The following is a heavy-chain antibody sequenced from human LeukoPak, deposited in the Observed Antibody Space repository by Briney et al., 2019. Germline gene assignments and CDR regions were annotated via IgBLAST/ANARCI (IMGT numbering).Heavy chain of an antibody. CDR2: ISGSGGST. V-gene: IGHV3-23*01. CDR3: AKDITGTPSSAFDI. CDR1: GSTFGNAW. Sequence: PGGSLSPSCPPPGSTFGNAWMSWARKAPGKGLGWVSAISGSGGSTYCADSVKGRFTISRDNSKNTLYLQMNSQRAEDTAVYYCAKDITGTPSSAFDIWGQGTMVTVSS. J-gene: IGHJ3*02. D-gene: IGHD1-20*01.